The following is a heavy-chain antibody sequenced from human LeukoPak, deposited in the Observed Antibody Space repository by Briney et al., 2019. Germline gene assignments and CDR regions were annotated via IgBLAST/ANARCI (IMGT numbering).Heavy chain of an antibody. CDR1: GFSISSGYY. V-gene: IGHV4-38-2*01. D-gene: IGHD3-10*01. Sequence: SETLSLTCAVSGFSISSGYYWGWIRQPPGKGLEWIGSIYHSGSTYYNPSLKSRVTISVDTSKNQFSLKLSSVTPADTAVYYCARLRRSGWELYFDYWGQGTLVTVSS. J-gene: IGHJ4*02. CDR2: IYHSGST. CDR3: ARLRRSGWELYFDY.